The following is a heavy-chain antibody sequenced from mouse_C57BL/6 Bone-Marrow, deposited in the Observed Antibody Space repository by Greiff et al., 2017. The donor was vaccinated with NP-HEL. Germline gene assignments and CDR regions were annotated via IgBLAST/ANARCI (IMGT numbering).Heavy chain of an antibody. J-gene: IGHJ3*01. V-gene: IGHV5-6*01. Sequence: EVHLVESGGDLVKPGGSLKLSCAASGFTFSSYGMSWVRQTPDKRLEWVATISSGGSYTYYPDSVKGRFSISRDNAKNTLYLQMSSLKSEDTAMYYCASYYYGSSPRFAYWGQGTLVTVSA. CDR1: GFTFSSYG. D-gene: IGHD1-1*01. CDR3: ASYYYGSSPRFAY. CDR2: ISSGGSYT.